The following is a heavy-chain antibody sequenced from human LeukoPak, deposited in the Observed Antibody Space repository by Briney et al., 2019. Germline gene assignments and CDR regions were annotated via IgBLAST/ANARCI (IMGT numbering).Heavy chain of an antibody. J-gene: IGHJ4*02. Sequence: SETLSLTCSVSGGSISSGGFYWSWIRQHPGKGLDWIGYIHYTGTTYYNPSLKSRVIISVDRSKNQFSLKLSSVTAADTAVYYCARNDRNYYFDYWGQGTLVTVSS. D-gene: IGHD1-14*01. CDR3: ARNDRNYYFDY. V-gene: IGHV4-31*03. CDR1: GGSISSGGFY. CDR2: IHYTGTT.